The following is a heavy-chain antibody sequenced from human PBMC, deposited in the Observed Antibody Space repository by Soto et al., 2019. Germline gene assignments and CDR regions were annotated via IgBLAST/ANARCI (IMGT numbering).Heavy chain of an antibody. Sequence: QVQLQESGPGLVKPSQTLSLTCTVSGGSISSGDYYWSWIRQPPGKGLEWIGYIYYSGSTYYNPSLKSRVTISVDTSKNQFSLKLSSVTAADTAVYYCARGKVPGPRLLWFGESSRGEDYWGQGTLVTVSS. CDR1: GGSISSGDYY. CDR2: IYYSGST. CDR3: ARGKVPGPRLLWFGESSRGEDY. J-gene: IGHJ4*02. V-gene: IGHV4-30-4*01. D-gene: IGHD3-10*01.